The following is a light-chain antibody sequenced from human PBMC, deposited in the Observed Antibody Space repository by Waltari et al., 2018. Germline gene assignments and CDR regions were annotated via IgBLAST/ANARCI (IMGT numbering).Light chain of an antibody. CDR3: SSYTTSSTVI. CDR1: SSDIGSYNF. J-gene: IGLJ2*01. Sequence: GTSSDIGSYNFVSWYQQFPGTAPKLLIYEVTNRPSGVPDRFSGSKSGYTASLAISGLQPEDEADYYCSSYTTSSTVIFGGGTKLTVL. CDR2: EVT. V-gene: IGLV2-18*02.